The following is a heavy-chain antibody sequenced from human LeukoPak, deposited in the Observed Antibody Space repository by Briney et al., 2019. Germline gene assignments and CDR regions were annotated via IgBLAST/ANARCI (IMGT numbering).Heavy chain of an antibody. CDR1: GGSISSYY. D-gene: IGHD3-10*01. Sequence: SETLSLTCTVSGGSISSYYWSWIRQPPGKGLEWIGYTYYSGSTNYNPSLKSRVTISVDTSKNQFSLKLSSVTAADTAVYYCARVSNTMVRGVIITIFDYWGQGTLVTVSS. CDR3: ARVSNTMVRGVIITIFDY. V-gene: IGHV4-59*01. J-gene: IGHJ4*02. CDR2: TYYSGST.